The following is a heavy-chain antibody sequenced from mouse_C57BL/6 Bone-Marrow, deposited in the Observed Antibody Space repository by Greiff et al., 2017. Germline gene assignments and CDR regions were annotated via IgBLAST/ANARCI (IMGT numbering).Heavy chain of an antibody. CDR3: YYSNSWYFDV. J-gene: IGHJ1*03. CDR2: ISDGGSYT. D-gene: IGHD2-5*01. Sequence: EVKVVESGGGLVKPGGSLKLSCAASGFTFSSYAMSWVRQTPEKRLEWVATISDGGSYTYYPDNGKGRFTISRDNAKNNLYLQMSHLKSEDTAMYYSYYSNSWYFDVWGTGTTVTVSS. CDR1: GFTFSSYA. V-gene: IGHV5-4*03.